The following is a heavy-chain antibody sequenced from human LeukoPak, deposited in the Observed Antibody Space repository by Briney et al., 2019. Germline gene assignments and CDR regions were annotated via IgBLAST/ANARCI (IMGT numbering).Heavy chain of an antibody. Sequence: GGSLRLSCAASGLTFRNYGMTWVRQAPGKGLEWVSSIYGTSGDARYARSVQGRFTIFRDNFKNTLYLQMNSLGVEGTAVYYCAKDPNGDHLGAFDNWGQGTLVTVSS. V-gene: IGHV3-23*01. D-gene: IGHD4-17*01. CDR2: IYGTSGDA. CDR3: AKDPNGDHLGAFDN. CDR1: GLTFRNYG. J-gene: IGHJ4*02.